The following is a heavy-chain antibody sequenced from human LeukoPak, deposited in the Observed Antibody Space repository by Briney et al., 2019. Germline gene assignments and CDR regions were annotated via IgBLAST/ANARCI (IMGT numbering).Heavy chain of an antibody. V-gene: IGHV1-3*01. Sequence: ASVKVSCKASGYTFTSYAMHWVRQAPGQSLEWMGWINAGNGNTKYSQKFQGRVTITRDTSASTAYMELSSLRSEDTAVYYCARDPFGSSSSGGYFDYWGQGTLVTVSS. D-gene: IGHD6-6*01. J-gene: IGHJ4*02. CDR1: GYTFTSYA. CDR3: ARDPFGSSSSGGYFDY. CDR2: INAGNGNT.